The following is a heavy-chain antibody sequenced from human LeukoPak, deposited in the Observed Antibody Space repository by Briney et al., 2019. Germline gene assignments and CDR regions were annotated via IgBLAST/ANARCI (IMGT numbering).Heavy chain of an antibody. CDR1: GGSISNNNW. V-gene: IGHV4-4*02. J-gene: IGHJ4*02. CDR3: ARDRYFIGFDY. D-gene: IGHD3-9*01. Sequence: SGTLSLTCAVSGGSISNNNWWSWVRQPPGKGLEWIGEIFHSGSTNYSPSLRSRITISVDKSKNQFSLKLNSVTAADTAVYYCARDRYFIGFDYWGQGILVAVSS. CDR2: IFHSGST.